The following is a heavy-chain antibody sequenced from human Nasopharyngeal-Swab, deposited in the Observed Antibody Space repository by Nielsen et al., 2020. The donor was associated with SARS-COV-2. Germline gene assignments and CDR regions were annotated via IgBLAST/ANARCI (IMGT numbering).Heavy chain of an antibody. V-gene: IGHV1-69*13. D-gene: IGHD2-2*01. CDR3: ARDHMYCSSTSCQPYEDYYMDV. J-gene: IGHJ6*03. CDR1: GGTFSSYA. CDR2: IIPIFGTA. Sequence: SVKVSCKASGGTFSSYAISWVRQAPGQGLEWMGGIIPIFGTANYAQKFQGRVTITADESTSTAYMELSSLRSEDTAVYYCARDHMYCSSTSCQPYEDYYMDVWGKGTTVTVSS.